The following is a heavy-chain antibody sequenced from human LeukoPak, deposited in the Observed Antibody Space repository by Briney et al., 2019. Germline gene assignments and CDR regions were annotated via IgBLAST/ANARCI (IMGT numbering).Heavy chain of an antibody. D-gene: IGHD3-22*01. CDR3: ARVGIVAEDAFDI. V-gene: IGHV4-34*01. J-gene: IGHJ3*02. CDR1: GGSISNYY. Sequence: SETLSLTCTVSGGSISNYYWSWIRQPPGKGLEWIGEINHSGSTNYNPSLKSRVTISVDTSKNQFSLKLSSVTAADTAVYYCARVGIVAEDAFDIWGQGTMVTVSS. CDR2: INHSGST.